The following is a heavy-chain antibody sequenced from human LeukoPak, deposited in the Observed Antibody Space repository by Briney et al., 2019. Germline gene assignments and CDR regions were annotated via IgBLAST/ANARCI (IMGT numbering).Heavy chain of an antibody. Sequence: PGGSLRLSCSASGFTFSNYAMHWARQAPGKRLEYVSAITANGGGTYYADSVKGRFTISRDNSKNTLYLQMNSLRAEDTAVYYCAKHSYRVDSFTDYWGQGTLVTVSS. CDR2: ITANGGGT. CDR3: AKHSYRVDSFTDY. V-gene: IGHV3-64*04. J-gene: IGHJ4*02. D-gene: IGHD5-12*01. CDR1: GFTFSNYA.